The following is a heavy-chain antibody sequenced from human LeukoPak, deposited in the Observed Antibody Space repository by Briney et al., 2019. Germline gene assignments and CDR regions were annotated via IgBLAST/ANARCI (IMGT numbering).Heavy chain of an antibody. D-gene: IGHD2-15*01. CDR3: AKDRWQLSPDYYYYMDV. Sequence: PGGSLRLSCAGSGLTFSTYNMNWVRQAPGKGLEWVSAISGSGGGTYYADSVKGRFTISRDNSKNTMYLQMNSLRAEDTALYYCAKDRWQLSPDYYYYMDVWGNGTTVTVSS. CDR1: GLTFSTYN. V-gene: IGHV3-23*01. CDR2: ISGSGGGT. J-gene: IGHJ6*03.